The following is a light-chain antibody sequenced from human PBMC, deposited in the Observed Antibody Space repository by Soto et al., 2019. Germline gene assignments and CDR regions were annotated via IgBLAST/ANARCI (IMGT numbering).Light chain of an antibody. CDR2: EGS. Sequence: QSALTQPASVSGSPGQSITISCTGTSSDVGSYNLVSWYQQYPDKAPKLIIYEGSKRPSGVSNRFSGSKSGNTASLTISGLQAEDEADYYCCSFALGRTLIFGGGTKLTVL. CDR1: SSDVGSYNL. V-gene: IGLV2-23*01. J-gene: IGLJ2*01. CDR3: CSFALGRTLI.